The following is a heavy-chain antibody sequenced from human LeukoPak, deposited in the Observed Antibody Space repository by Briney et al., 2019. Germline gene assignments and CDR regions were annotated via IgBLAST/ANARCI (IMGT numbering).Heavy chain of an antibody. CDR2: ISGGGGST. D-gene: IGHD3-10*01. CDR1: GFTFRSYA. J-gene: IGHJ4*02. CDR3: AKYYAARSRSFDF. Sequence: PGGSLRLSCAASGFTFRSYAMSWVRQAPGKGLEWVSTISGGGGSTDYADSVKGRFTISRDSSRNTLYLQMNSLRAEDTAVYYCAKYYAARSRSFDFWGQGTLVTVSS. V-gene: IGHV3-23*01.